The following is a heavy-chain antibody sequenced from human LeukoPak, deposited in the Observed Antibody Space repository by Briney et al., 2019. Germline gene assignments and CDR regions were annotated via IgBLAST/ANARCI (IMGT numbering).Heavy chain of an antibody. D-gene: IGHD2-15*01. V-gene: IGHV1-8*01. CDR2: MNPNSGNT. Sequence: ASVKVSCKASGYICTRYDINWVRQATGQGLEWMGWMNPNSGNTGYAQKFQGRVTMTRNTSISTAYMELSSLRSEDTAVYYCARGGYCSGGSCYSFYYYGMDVWGQGTTVTVSS. CDR1: GYICTRYD. CDR3: ARGGYCSGGSCYSFYYYGMDV. J-gene: IGHJ6*02.